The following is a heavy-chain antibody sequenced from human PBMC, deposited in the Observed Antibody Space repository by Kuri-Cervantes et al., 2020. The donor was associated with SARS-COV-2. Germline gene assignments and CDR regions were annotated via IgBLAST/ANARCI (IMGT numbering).Heavy chain of an antibody. V-gene: IGHV4-39*01. CDR2: IPSAGGT. D-gene: IGHD6-13*01. J-gene: IGHJ4*02. CDR3: ARGGGGQLDFDY. Sequence: SETLSLTCTVSGGSISSPNYDWGWIRQPPGKGLEWIGSIPSAGGTYYSPFLKSRVTISVDTSKNQFSLKLTSVTAADTAVYYCARGGGGQLDFDYWGQGTLVTVSS. CDR1: GGSISSPNYD.